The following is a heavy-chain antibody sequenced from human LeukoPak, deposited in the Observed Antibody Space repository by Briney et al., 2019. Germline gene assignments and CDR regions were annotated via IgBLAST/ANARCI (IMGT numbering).Heavy chain of an antibody. CDR2: IKQDGSEK. J-gene: IGHJ4*02. V-gene: IGHV3-7*03. CDR3: ARVRRGYSYGYLDY. D-gene: IGHD5-18*01. Sequence: GGSLRLSCAASGFTFSSYWMSWVRQAPGKGLEWVANIKQDGSEKYYVDSVKGRFTISRDNAKNSLYVQMNSLRAEDTAVYYCARVRRGYSYGYLDYWGQGTLVTVSS. CDR1: GFTFSSYW.